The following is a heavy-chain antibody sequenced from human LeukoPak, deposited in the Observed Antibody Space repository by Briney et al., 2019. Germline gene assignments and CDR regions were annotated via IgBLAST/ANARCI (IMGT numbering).Heavy chain of an antibody. CDR2: IGTAGDT. J-gene: IGHJ4*02. CDR3: ARGAAAAGTMDY. Sequence: GGSLRLSCAASGFTFSSYDMHWVRQATGKGLEWASAIGTAGDTYYPGSAKGRFTISRENAKNSLYLQMNSLRAGDTAVYYCARGAAAAGTMDYWGQGTLVTVSS. D-gene: IGHD6-13*01. CDR1: GFTFSSYD. V-gene: IGHV3-13*01.